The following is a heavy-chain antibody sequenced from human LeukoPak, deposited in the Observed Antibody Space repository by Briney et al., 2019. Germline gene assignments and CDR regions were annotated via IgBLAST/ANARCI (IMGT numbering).Heavy chain of an antibody. CDR1: GYTFTGYY. V-gene: IGHV1-2*02. J-gene: IGHJ6*02. Sequence: ASVKVSCKASGYTFTGYYMHWVRQAPGQGLEWMGWINPNSGGTNYAQKFQGRVTMTRDTSINTAYMELSRLRSDDTAVYYCARVNTMVRGVIRLFYGMDVWGQGTTVTVSS. D-gene: IGHD3-10*01. CDR2: INPNSGGT. CDR3: ARVNTMVRGVIRLFYGMDV.